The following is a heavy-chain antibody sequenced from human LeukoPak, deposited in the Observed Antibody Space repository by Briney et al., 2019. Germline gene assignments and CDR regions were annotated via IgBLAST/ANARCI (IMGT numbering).Heavy chain of an antibody. CDR3: ARETVVPAAIGLGLDYYYMDV. J-gene: IGHJ6*03. CDR2: IYSGGST. D-gene: IGHD2-2*01. CDR1: GFTGSSNY. V-gene: IGHV3-53*01. Sequence: AGGSLRLSCAASGFTGSSNYMSWVRQAPGKGLEWVSVIYSGGSTYYADSVKGRFTISRDNSKNTLYLQMNSLRAEDTAVYYCARETVVPAAIGLGLDYYYMDVWGKGTTVTVSS.